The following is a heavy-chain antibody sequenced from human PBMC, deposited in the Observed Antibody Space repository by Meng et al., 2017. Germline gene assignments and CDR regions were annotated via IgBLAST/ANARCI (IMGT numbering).Heavy chain of an antibody. Sequence: EVQLLESGGGLVQPGGSLRLSCAASRFIFSSSAMSWVRQAPGKGLEWVSGIDGSGGSTYYADSVKGRFTISRDNSKNTLYLKMNSLRAEDTAVYYCAKGGRIQLWSFFDYWGQGTLVTVSS. CDR3: AKGGRIQLWSFFDY. J-gene: IGHJ4*02. CDR2: IDGSGGST. D-gene: IGHD5-18*01. V-gene: IGHV3-23*01. CDR1: RFIFSSSA.